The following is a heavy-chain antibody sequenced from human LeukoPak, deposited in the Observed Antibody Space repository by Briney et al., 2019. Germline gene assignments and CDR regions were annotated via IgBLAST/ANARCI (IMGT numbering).Heavy chain of an antibody. CDR3: ARALGHYDSSGYYLNY. D-gene: IGHD3-22*01. CDR2: ISYDGSNK. Sequence: GGSLRLSCAASGFTFSSYAMHWVRQAPGKGLEWVAVISYDGSNKYYADSVKGRFTISRDNSKNTLYLQMNSLRAEDTAVYYCARALGHYDSSGYYLNYWGQGTLVTVSS. J-gene: IGHJ4*02. CDR1: GFTFSSYA. V-gene: IGHV3-30-3*01.